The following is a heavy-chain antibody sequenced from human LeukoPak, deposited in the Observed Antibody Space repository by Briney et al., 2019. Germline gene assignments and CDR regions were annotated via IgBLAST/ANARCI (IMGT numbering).Heavy chain of an antibody. Sequence: GESLKISCKGSGYSFTSYWIGWVRQMPGKGLEWMGIIYPGDSDTRYSPSFQGQVTISADKSISTAYLQWSSLKASDTAMYYCARLFYVVVVPAAIWRTGYYYMDVRGKGTTVTVSS. CDR2: IYPGDSDT. V-gene: IGHV5-51*01. D-gene: IGHD2-2*01. CDR3: ARLFYVVVVPAAIWRTGYYYMDV. J-gene: IGHJ6*03. CDR1: GYSFTSYW.